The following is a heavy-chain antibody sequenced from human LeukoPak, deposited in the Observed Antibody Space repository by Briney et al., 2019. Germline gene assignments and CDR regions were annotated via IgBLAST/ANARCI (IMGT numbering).Heavy chain of an antibody. CDR2: ISYDGSNK. J-gene: IGHJ4*02. V-gene: IGHV3-30-3*01. Sequence: QPGRSLRLSCAASGFTFSNYAMHWVRQAPGKGLHWVANISYDGSNKYYADSVKGRFTISRDNSKNTLYLQLNSLRPEDTALYYCARDGYCSSTGCSAYFFDSWGQGTLVTVSS. D-gene: IGHD2-2*03. CDR3: ARDGYCSSTGCSAYFFDS. CDR1: GFTFSNYA.